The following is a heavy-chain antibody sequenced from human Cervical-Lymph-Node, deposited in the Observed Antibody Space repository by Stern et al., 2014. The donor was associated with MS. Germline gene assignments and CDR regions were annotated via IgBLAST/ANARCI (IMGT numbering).Heavy chain of an antibody. V-gene: IGHV1-24*01. CDR3: HYYDSRYRDY. CDR2: FDPEDGET. J-gene: IGHJ4*02. Sequence: QVQLVQSGAEVKKPGASVKVSCKGSGYTLTDLYMHWVRQAPGNGLEWMGGFDPEDGETIYAQKFQGRVTMTEDTSTDTAYMELSSLRSEDTAVYYCHYYDSRYRDYWGQGTLVTVSS. D-gene: IGHD3-22*01. CDR1: GYTLTDLY.